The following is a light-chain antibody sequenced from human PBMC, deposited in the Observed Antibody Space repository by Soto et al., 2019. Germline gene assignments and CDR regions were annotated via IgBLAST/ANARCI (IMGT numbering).Light chain of an antibody. J-gene: IGLJ1*01. CDR3: GAWDSSLSNFV. CDR1: SANIGRNF. V-gene: IGLV1-51*01. Sequence: QSVLTQPPSVSAAPGQKVTISCSGGSANIGRNFVSWYQQLPGTAPKLLIYDNDKRPSGIPDRFSGSKSGTSATLVITGLQTGDEADYYCGAWDSSLSNFVFGTGTKLTVL. CDR2: DND.